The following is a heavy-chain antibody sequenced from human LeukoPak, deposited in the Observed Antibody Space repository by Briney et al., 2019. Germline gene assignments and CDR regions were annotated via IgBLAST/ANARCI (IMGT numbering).Heavy chain of an antibody. Sequence: ASVKVSCKASGYTFTGYYMHWVRQAPGQGLEWMGWINPNSGGTNYAQKFQGRVTMTRDTSISTAYMELSRLRSDDTAVYYCAKNSGHLGYYYMDVWGKGTTVTVSS. CDR2: INPNSGGT. V-gene: IGHV1-2*02. CDR3: AKNSGHLGYYYMDV. CDR1: GYTFTGYY. J-gene: IGHJ6*03.